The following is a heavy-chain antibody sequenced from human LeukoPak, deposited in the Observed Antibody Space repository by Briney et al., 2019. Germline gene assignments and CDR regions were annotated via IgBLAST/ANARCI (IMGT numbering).Heavy chain of an antibody. D-gene: IGHD3-10*02. Sequence: GGSLRLSCAASGFTISSYAMHWVRQAPGKGLEWVAVISYDGSNKYYADSVKGRFTISRDNSKNTLYLQMNSLRAEDTAVYYCAKFFTGEYVRAFDVWGQGTMVTVSS. J-gene: IGHJ3*01. CDR1: GFTISSYA. CDR3: AKFFTGEYVRAFDV. V-gene: IGHV3-30*18. CDR2: ISYDGSNK.